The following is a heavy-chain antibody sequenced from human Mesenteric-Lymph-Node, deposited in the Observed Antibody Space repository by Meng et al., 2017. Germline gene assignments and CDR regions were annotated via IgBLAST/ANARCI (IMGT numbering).Heavy chain of an antibody. CDR2: IYWDDDK. D-gene: IGHD6-19*01. Sequence: TLVHATLSLTVTWSFYWFLLSTSGVRVGWLSQPPGKALEWLALIYWDDDKRYSPSLKSRLNITKNTYKTQAVLRMIRMDTVDTATYYCAQTFAAVAGNFDSWCQGTLVTVSS. CDR3: AQTFAAVAGNFDS. J-gene: IGHJ4*02. CDR1: WFLLSTSGVR. V-gene: IGHV2-5*02.